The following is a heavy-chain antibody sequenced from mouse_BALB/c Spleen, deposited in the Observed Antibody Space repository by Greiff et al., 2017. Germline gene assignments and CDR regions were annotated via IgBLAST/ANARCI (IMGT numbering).Heavy chain of an antibody. CDR2: ISSGGSYT. V-gene: IGHV5-9-4*01. Sequence: EVKLMESGGGLVKPGGSLKLSCAASGFTFSSYAMSWVRQSPEKRLEWVAEISSGGSYTYYPDTVTGRFTISRDNAKNTLYLEMSSLRSEDTAMYYCARDDYDGGAMDYWGQGTSVTVSS. CDR3: ARDDYDGGAMDY. D-gene: IGHD2-4*01. J-gene: IGHJ4*01. CDR1: GFTFSSYA.